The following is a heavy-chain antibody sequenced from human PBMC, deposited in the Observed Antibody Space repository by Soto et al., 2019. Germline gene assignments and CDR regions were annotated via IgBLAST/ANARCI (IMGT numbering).Heavy chain of an antibody. J-gene: IGHJ4*02. CDR2: IKQDGSEK. CDR1: GFTFSSYW. Sequence: GGSLRLSCAASGFTFSSYWMSWVRQAPGKGLEWVASIKQDGSEKYYVDSVKGRFTISRDNAKNSLYLQMNSLRAEDTAVYYCARDRVSSSWYPVTFDYWGQGTLVTVSS. CDR3: ARDRVSSSWYPVTFDY. D-gene: IGHD6-13*01. V-gene: IGHV3-7*03.